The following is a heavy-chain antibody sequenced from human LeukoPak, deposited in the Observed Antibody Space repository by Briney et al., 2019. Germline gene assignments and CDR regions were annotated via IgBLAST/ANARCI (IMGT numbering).Heavy chain of an antibody. V-gene: IGHV4-59*01. CDR2: IYYSGNT. D-gene: IGHD1-26*01. J-gene: IGHJ4*02. CDR3: AREVSGASEIDY. Sequence: SETLSLTCTVSGGSISTYYWSWIRQPPGKGLEWIGYIYYSGNTNYNPSLKSRVTISVDTSKNQFSLKLGSGTAADTAVYYCAREVSGASEIDYWGQGTLVTVSS. CDR1: GGSISTYY.